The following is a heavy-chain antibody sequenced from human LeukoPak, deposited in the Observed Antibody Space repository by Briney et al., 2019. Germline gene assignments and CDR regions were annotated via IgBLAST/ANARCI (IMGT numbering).Heavy chain of an antibody. Sequence: SETLSLTCTVSGGSISSGGYYWSWTRQHPGKGLEWIGYIYYSGSTYYNPSLKSRVTISVDTSKNQFSLKLSSVTAADTAVYYCAREGTIAAAGSPIDYWGQGTLVTVSS. J-gene: IGHJ4*02. CDR1: GGSISSGGYY. CDR3: AREGTIAAAGSPIDY. D-gene: IGHD6-13*01. CDR2: IYYSGST. V-gene: IGHV4-31*03.